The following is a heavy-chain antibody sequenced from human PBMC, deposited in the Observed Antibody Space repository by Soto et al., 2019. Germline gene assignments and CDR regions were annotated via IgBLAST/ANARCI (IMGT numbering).Heavy chain of an antibody. CDR2: TYYRSKWYN. V-gene: IGHV6-1*01. CDR3: ARGYYDILTGLNWFDP. D-gene: IGHD3-9*01. CDR1: GDSVSSNSAA. J-gene: IGHJ5*02. Sequence: SQTLSLTCAISGDSVSSNSAAWNWIRPSPSRGLEWLGRTYYRSKWYNDYAVSVKSRITINPDTSKNQFSLQLNSVTPEDTAVYYCARGYYDILTGLNWFDPWGQGTLVTVSS.